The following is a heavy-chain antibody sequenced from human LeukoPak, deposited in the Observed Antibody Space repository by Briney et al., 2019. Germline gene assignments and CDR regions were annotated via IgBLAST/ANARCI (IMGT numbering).Heavy chain of an antibody. J-gene: IGHJ4*02. D-gene: IGHD4-17*01. CDR2: ISGYDGNT. CDR1: GYTFTTYG. CDR3: ARTVTTSSYYFDY. V-gene: IGHV1-18*01. Sequence: GASVKVSCKASGYTFTTYGASWVRQAPGQGLEWMGWISGYDGNTNYAQKLRGRVTMTTDTSTSTAYMDLRSLRSDDTALYYCARTVTTSSYYFDYWGPGTLVTVSS.